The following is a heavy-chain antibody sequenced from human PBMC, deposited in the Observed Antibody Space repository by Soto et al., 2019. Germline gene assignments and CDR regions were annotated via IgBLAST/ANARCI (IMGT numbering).Heavy chain of an antibody. J-gene: IGHJ3*02. V-gene: IGHV3-48*02. CDR1: GFTFSSYS. CDR2: ISSSSSTI. CDR3: ARDYYYDAFDI. Sequence: EVQLVESGGGLVQPGGSLRLSCAASGFTFSSYSMNWVRQAPGKGLEWVSYISSSSSTIYYADSVKGRFTISRDNAKNSLYLQINSLRDEDTAVYYCARDYYYDAFDIWGQGTMVTVSS. D-gene: IGHD3-22*01.